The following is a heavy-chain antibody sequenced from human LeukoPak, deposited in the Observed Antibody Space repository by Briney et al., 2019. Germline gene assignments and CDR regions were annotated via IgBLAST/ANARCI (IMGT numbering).Heavy chain of an antibody. CDR3: AKNRGSGSYFDY. CDR1: GFTFSHYA. CDR2: IKQDGSEK. J-gene: IGHJ4*02. V-gene: IGHV3-7*01. Sequence: GGSLRLSCAASGFTFSHYAMHWVRQAPGKGLEWVANIKQDGSEKYYVDSVKGRFTISRDNAKNSLDLQMNSLRAEDTAVYYCAKNRGSGSYFDYWGQGTLVTVSS. D-gene: IGHD3-10*01.